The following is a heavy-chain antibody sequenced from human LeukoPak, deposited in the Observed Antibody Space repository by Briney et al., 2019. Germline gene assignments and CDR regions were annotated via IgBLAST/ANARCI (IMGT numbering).Heavy chain of an antibody. J-gene: IGHJ6*04. CDR2: INAGNGNT. V-gene: IGHV1-3*01. D-gene: IGHD2-15*01. CDR1: GYTFTSYA. Sequence: ASVKVSCKASGYTFTSYAMHWVRQAPEQRLEWMGWINAGNGNTKYSQKFQGRVTITRDTSASTAYMELSSLRSEDTAVYYCAMGYCSGGSCYSLPYYYYGMDVWGKGTTVTVSS. CDR3: AMGYCSGGSCYSLPYYYYGMDV.